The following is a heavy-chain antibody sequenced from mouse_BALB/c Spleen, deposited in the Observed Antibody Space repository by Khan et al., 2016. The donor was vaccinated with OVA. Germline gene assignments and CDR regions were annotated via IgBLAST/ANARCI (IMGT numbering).Heavy chain of an antibody. CDR2: ISYSGST. V-gene: IGHV3-2*02. J-gene: IGHJ2*01. D-gene: IGHD1-1*01. CDR3: ARGNYYGYYFDY. Sequence: VPLKESGPGLVKPSQSLSLTCTVTGYSITNNYAWNWIRQFPGNKLEWMGYISYSGSTNYNPSLKIRISITRDTSKNQFFLQLNSVTTEDTATYDCARGNYYGYYFDYWGQGTTLTVSS. CDR1: GYSITNNYA.